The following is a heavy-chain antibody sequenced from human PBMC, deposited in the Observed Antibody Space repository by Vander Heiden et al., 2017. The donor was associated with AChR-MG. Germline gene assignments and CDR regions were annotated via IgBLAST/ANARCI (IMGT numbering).Heavy chain of an antibody. Sequence: QVQLVQSGAEVKKPGASVKVSCKASAYTFTAYYIHWVRQAPGQGLEWMGRINPNTGGTSYAQDFQGRVTMTRDTSISTTYMELSRLTSDDTALYYCAREYCGNSSCLYYFDFWGQGTLVTVSS. CDR1: AYTFTAYY. V-gene: IGHV1-2*06. CDR3: AREYCGNSSCLYYFDF. CDR2: INPNTGGT. D-gene: IGHD2-2*01. J-gene: IGHJ4*02.